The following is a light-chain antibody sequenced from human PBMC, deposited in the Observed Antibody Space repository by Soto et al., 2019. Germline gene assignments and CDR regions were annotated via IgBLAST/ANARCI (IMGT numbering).Light chain of an antibody. CDR1: QSIDTY. V-gene: IGKV1-39*01. CDR3: QQSYSTPLT. Sequence: DLQMTQSPSSLSASVGDRVTIPCRASQSIDTYLNWYQQKPGKAPKLLIYAASSLQSGVPSRFSGSGSGTDFTLTISNLQPEDFATYFCQQSYSTPLTFGGGTKVDI. CDR2: AAS. J-gene: IGKJ4*01.